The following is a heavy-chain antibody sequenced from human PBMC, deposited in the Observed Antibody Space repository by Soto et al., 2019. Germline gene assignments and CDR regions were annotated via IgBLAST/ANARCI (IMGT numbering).Heavy chain of an antibody. CDR1: GFTFSSYG. CDR3: ARVDDCSSTSCYNGMDV. Sequence: GGSLRLSCAASGFTFSSYGMHWVRQAPGKGLEWVAVIWYDGSNKYYADSVKGRFTISRDNSKNTLYLQMNSLRAEDTAVYYCARVDDCSSTSCYNGMDVWGQGTTVTVSS. V-gene: IGHV3-33*01. CDR2: IWYDGSNK. D-gene: IGHD2-2*02. J-gene: IGHJ6*02.